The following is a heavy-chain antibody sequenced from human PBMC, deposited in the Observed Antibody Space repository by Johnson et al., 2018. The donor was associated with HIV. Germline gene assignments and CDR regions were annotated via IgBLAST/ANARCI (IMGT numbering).Heavy chain of an antibody. V-gene: IGHV3-30*02. Sequence: QVQLVESGGGVVQPGGSLRLSCAASGFTFNSYGMHWVRQAPGKGLEWVTFIRYDGSDKYYADSVKGRFTISRDNSKNTLYLERKSLRDEDTAVYYCAKVYGFDYGDYYDAFDIGGQGTIVTVSS. CDR3: AKVYGFDYGDYYDAFDI. CDR2: IRYDGSDK. CDR1: GFTFNSYG. J-gene: IGHJ3*02. D-gene: IGHD4-17*01.